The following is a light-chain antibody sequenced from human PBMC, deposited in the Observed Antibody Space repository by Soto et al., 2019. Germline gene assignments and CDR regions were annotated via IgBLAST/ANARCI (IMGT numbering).Light chain of an antibody. CDR3: SSYAGSNNFGV. Sequence: QSALTQPPSASGSPGQSVTISCTGTSSDVGAYSYGSWYQQHPGKAHKLMIYEVSKLPSGVPDRFSGSKSGNTASLTVSGLQAEDEADYYCSSYAGSNNFGVFGGGTQLTVL. J-gene: IGLJ2*01. CDR1: SSDVGAYSY. V-gene: IGLV2-8*01. CDR2: EVS.